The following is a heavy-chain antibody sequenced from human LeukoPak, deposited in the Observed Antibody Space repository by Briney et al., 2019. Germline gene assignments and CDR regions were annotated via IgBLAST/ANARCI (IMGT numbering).Heavy chain of an antibody. CDR2: ISSLSSYI. J-gene: IGHJ4*02. D-gene: IGHD3-10*01. CDR1: GFTFSSYT. CDR3: ARVSSYGSATYKDY. V-gene: IGHV3-21*01. Sequence: GGSLRLSCSASGFTFSSYTMNWVRQAPGKGLEWVSSISSLSSYIYYADSVEGRFTISRDNAKNSLFLQMNSLRAEDTAVYYCARVSSYGSATYKDYWGQGTLVTVSS.